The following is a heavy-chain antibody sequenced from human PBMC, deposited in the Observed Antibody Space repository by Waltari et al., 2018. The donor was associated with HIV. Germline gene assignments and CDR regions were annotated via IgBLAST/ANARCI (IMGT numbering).Heavy chain of an antibody. CDR3: VRGSGMNYYAYGMDV. D-gene: IGHD3-10*01. Sequence: QVQLQQSGPGLVKPSQTLSLTCAISGDSVSSNSAALNWIRQSPSRGLEWLGRTYYRAKWYNDDAVSVRSRITIHPDTSKNQFSLQLKSVTPEDTAVYYCVRGSGMNYYAYGMDVWGQGTTVTVSS. CDR1: GDSVSSNSAA. J-gene: IGHJ6*02. V-gene: IGHV6-1*01. CDR2: TYYRAKWYN.